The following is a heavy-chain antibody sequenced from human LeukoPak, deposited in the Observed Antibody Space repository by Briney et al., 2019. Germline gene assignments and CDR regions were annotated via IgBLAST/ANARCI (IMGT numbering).Heavy chain of an antibody. J-gene: IGHJ4*02. CDR1: GDSVSSNRAA. CDR2: TYYMSTWHY. Sequence: SQTLSLTCGISGDSVSSNRAAWTWIRQSPSRGLEWLGRTYYMSTWHYNYTPSVQGRITINPDTPKNQFSLHLNSVTPEDTAVYYCARCLHYYGCLGYFDSWGQGTLVTVSS. D-gene: IGHD3-10*01. CDR3: ARCLHYYGCLGYFDS. V-gene: IGHV6-1*01.